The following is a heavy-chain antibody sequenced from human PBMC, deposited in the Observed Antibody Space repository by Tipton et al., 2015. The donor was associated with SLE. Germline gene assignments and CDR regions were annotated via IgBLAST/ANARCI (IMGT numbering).Heavy chain of an antibody. V-gene: IGHV4-38-2*02. CDR2: IFHNGNT. J-gene: IGHJ5*02. Sequence: TLSLTCNVSGYYVTSDYWGWIRQSPAKGLEWLGNIFHNGNTFYNPSLKSRITISIDTSKNQFSLNLSSVTAADTAVYYCAGGRGDLDWFDPGGQGTLVTVAS. CDR3: AGGRGDLDWFDP. D-gene: IGHD3-10*01. CDR1: GYYVTSDY.